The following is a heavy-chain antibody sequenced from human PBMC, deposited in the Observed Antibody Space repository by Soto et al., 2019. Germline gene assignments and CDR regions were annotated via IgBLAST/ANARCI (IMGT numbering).Heavy chain of an antibody. CDR3: ARYSSSSAAFDI. V-gene: IGHV4-59*01. D-gene: IGHD6-6*01. Sequence: SETLSLTCTVSGGSISSYCWSWIRQPPGKGLEWIGYIYYSGSTNYNPSLKSRVTISVDTSKNQFSLKLSSVTAADTAVYYCARYSSSSAAFDIWGQGTMVTVSS. CDR1: GGSISSYC. J-gene: IGHJ3*02. CDR2: IYYSGST.